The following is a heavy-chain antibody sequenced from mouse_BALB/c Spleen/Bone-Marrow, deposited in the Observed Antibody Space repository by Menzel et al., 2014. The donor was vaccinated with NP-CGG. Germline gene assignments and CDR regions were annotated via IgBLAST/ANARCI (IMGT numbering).Heavy chain of an antibody. Sequence: VQLQQSGPGLVAPSQRLSITCTVSGFSLXSYGVHWARQPPGKGLEWLGVIWAGGSTNYNSALMSRLSISKDNSKSQVFLKMNSLQTDDTAMYYCARGGIYWYFDVWGAGTTVTVSS. CDR1: GFSLXSYG. CDR2: IWAGGST. V-gene: IGHV2-9*02. J-gene: IGHJ1*01. CDR3: ARGGIYWYFDV.